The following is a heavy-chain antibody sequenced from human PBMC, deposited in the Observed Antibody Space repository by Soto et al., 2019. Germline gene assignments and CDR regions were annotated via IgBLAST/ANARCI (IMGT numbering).Heavy chain of an antibody. CDR2: VAYDGRSK. V-gene: IGHV3-30*04. CDR3: ARDPTMNGWLRLGWLAP. D-gene: IGHD5-12*01. Sequence: VGSLRLSCAASGFTFSDYAMHWVRHAPGKGLEWVAVVAYDGRSKYYADSVKGRFTISRDNSRTTVYLQMNSLRVEDMAVYYCARDPTMNGWLRLGWLAPGAQGNLVTVS. CDR1: GFTFSDYA. J-gene: IGHJ5*02.